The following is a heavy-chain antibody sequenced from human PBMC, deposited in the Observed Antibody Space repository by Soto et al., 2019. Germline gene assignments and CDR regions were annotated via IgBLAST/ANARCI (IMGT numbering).Heavy chain of an antibody. CDR3: ARANYVCGSYRVKDYFEY. CDR2: ISAYNGNT. CDR1: GYTFTSYG. V-gene: IGHV1-18*04. D-gene: IGHD3-16*02. Sequence: QVQLVQSGAEVKKPGASVKVSCKASGYTFTSYGISWVRQAPGQGLEWMGWISAYNGNTNYAQKLQGRVTMTTDTSTSTAYMELRSLRSDYTAVYYCARANYVCGSYRVKDYFEYWGQGTLVTVSS. J-gene: IGHJ4*02.